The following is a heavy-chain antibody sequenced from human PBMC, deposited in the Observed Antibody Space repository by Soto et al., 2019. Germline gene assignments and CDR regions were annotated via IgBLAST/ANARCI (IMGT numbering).Heavy chain of an antibody. CDR2: IKQDGSEK. CDR3: ARAKLRFLEWLSLYGMDV. Sequence: PGGSLRLSCAASGFTFSSYWMSWVRQAPGKGLEWVANIKQDGSEKYYVDSVKGRFTISRDNAKNSLYLQMNSLRAEDTAVYYCARAKLRFLEWLSLYGMDVWGQGTTVTVSS. CDR1: GFTFSSYW. J-gene: IGHJ6*02. D-gene: IGHD3-3*01. V-gene: IGHV3-7*05.